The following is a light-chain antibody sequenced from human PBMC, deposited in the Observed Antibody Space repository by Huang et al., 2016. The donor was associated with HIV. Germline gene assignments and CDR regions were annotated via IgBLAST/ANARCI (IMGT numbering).Light chain of an antibody. CDR1: QTLLQSKGYNY. V-gene: IGKV2-28*01. CDR3: MQALQTPRT. J-gene: IGKJ1*01. CDR2: LGS. Sequence: DIVMTQSQLSLPVTPGEPASISCRSSQTLLQSKGYNYLDWYLQKPGHSPQLHIYLGSNRDPGVPDRFNGSGSGTDFTLKISRVEAEDVGVYYCMQALQTPRTFGQGTKVEIK.